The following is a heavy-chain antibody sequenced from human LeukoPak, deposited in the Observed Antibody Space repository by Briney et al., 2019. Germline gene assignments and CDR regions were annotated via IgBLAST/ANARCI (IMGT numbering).Heavy chain of an antibody. J-gene: IGHJ4*02. CDR2: IYHSGST. CDR3: ASFGDNNYFDY. D-gene: IGHD5-24*01. CDR1: GGSISSSSYY. V-gene: IGHV4-39*07. Sequence: PSETLSLTCTVSGGSISSSSYYWGWIRQPPGKGLEWIGEIYHSGSTNYNPSLKSRVTISVDKSKNQFSLKLSSVTAADTAVYYCASFGDNNYFDYWGQGTLVTVSS.